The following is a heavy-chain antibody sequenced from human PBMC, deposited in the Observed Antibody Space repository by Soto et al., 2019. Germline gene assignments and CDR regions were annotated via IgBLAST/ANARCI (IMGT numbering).Heavy chain of an antibody. CDR3: TTDPGPEYSSSEDY. V-gene: IGHV3-49*03. Sequence: PGGSLRLSCTASGFTFGDYAMSWFRQAPGKGLEWVGFIRSKTDGGTTDYAAPVKGRFTISRDDSKNTLYLQMNSLKTEDTAVYYCTTDPGPEYSSSEDYWGQGTLVTVSS. CDR2: IRSKTDGGTT. J-gene: IGHJ4*02. D-gene: IGHD6-13*01. CDR1: GFTFGDYA.